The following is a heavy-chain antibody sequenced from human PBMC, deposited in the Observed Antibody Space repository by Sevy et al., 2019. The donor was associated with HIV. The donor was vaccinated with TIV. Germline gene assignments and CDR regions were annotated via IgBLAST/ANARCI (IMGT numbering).Heavy chain of an antibody. CDR2: ISYDGSNK. J-gene: IGHJ4*02. Sequence: QLGGSLRLSCAASGFTFSSYAMHWVRQSPGKGLEWVAVISYDGSNKYYADSVKGRFTISRDNSKNTLYLQMNSLRAEDTAVYYCAREVGYSYGNWGQGTLVTVSS. CDR3: AREVGYSYGN. V-gene: IGHV3-30-3*01. CDR1: GFTFSSYA. D-gene: IGHD5-18*01.